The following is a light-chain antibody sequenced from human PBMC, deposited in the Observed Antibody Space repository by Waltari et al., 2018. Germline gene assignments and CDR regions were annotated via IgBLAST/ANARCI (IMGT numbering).Light chain of an antibody. CDR2: RYT. Sequence: SYELTQPLSVSVALGQTASITCGGNNIESQDVHWYQQKPGQAPVLVLFRYTNRASGSPERVSGSNSGNTATLTITRAQAGDEADYYCQVWDSRSSWVFGGGTKLTVL. CDR3: QVWDSRSSWV. J-gene: IGLJ3*02. V-gene: IGLV3-9*01. CDR1: NIESQD.